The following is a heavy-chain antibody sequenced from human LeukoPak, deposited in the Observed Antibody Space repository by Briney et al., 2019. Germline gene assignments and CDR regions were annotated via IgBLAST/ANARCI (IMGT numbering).Heavy chain of an antibody. J-gene: IGHJ4*02. V-gene: IGHV4-61*01. D-gene: IGHD5-24*01. CDR3: ARRVATKPKYCFDY. Sequence: PSETLSLTCTVSGASVSTRNYYWSWIRQPPGKGLEWIGYVYYSGNTNYNPSLKSRVTISLDTSKNQFSLKLSSVTAADTAVYYCARRVATKPKYCFDYWGQGSLVTVSS. CDR1: GASVSTRNYY. CDR2: VYYSGNT.